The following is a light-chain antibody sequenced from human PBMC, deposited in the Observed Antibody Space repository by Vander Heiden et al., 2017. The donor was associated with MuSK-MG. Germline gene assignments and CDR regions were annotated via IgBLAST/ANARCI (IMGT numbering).Light chain of an antibody. Sequence: EIVMTQSPANLSVSPGERVTLSCRASQTVSSNLAWYQQKPGQAPRLLIYGASTRATGVPATFSGSGSGTEFTLTISSLQSEDFAIYYCQQYHKWPLTFGGGAKVEIK. V-gene: IGKV3-15*01. CDR3: QQYHKWPLT. CDR1: QTVSSN. J-gene: IGKJ4*01. CDR2: GAS.